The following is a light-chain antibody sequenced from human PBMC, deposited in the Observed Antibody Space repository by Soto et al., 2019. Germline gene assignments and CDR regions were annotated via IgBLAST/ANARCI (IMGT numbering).Light chain of an antibody. V-gene: IGLV1-44*01. CDR2: SNN. CDR3: AAWGDSLNGFYV. CDR1: SSNIGSNT. J-gene: IGLJ1*01. Sequence: QSVLTQPPSASGTPGQRVTISVSGSSSNIGSNTVNWYQQLPGTAPKLLIYSNNQRPSGVPDRFSGSKSGTSASLAISGLQSEDEADYYCAAWGDSLNGFYVFGTGTKVTVL.